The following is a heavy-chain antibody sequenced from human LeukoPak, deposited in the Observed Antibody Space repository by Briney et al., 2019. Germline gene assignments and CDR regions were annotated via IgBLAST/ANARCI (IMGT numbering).Heavy chain of an antibody. CDR1: GGSISSSSYY. D-gene: IGHD3-22*01. Sequence: MSSETLSLTCTVSGGSISSSSYYWGWIRQPPGKGLEWIGSIYYSGSTYYNPSLKSRVTISVDTSKNQFSLKLSSVTAADTAVYYCARRPGSSGCYWGQGTLVTVSS. J-gene: IGHJ4*02. V-gene: IGHV4-39*01. CDR2: IYYSGST. CDR3: ARRPGSSGCY.